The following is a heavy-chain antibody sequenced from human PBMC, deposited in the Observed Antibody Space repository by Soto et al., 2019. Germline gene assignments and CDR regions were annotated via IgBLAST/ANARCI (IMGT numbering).Heavy chain of an antibody. D-gene: IGHD1-1*01. CDR3: ARATGTLRSRNCDY. J-gene: IGHJ4*02. CDR2: IYHTGST. V-gene: IGHV4-31*03. Sequence: PSETLSLTCSVFGGSISTVGHYWTWIRQPPGKGLEWIGSIYHTGSTYYSKSLRSRLTMSVDTSKSQFSLRLRSVTAADTAVYYCARATGTLRSRNCDYWGQGSLVTVSS. CDR1: GGSISTVGHY.